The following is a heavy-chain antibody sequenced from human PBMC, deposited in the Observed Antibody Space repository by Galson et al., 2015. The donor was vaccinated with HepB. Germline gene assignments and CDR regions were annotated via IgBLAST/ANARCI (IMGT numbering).Heavy chain of an antibody. Sequence: SVKVSCKASGYTFTSYGISWVRQAPGQGLEWMGWISAYNGNTNYAQKLQGRVTMTTDTSTSTAYMELRSLRSDDTAVYYCAVTHPESTKYYYDSSGYLNWFDPWGQGTLVTVSS. CDR3: AVTHPESTKYYYDSSGYLNWFDP. CDR2: ISAYNGNT. V-gene: IGHV1-18*04. J-gene: IGHJ5*02. CDR1: GYTFTSYG. D-gene: IGHD3-22*01.